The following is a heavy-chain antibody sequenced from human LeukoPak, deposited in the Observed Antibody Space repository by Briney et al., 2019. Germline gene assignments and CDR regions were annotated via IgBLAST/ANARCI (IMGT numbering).Heavy chain of an antibody. V-gene: IGHV3-15*01. CDR1: GFTFSKAW. J-gene: IGHJ4*02. Sequence: PGGSLRLSCAASGFTFSKAWMSWVRQAPGKGLEWVGRIKSETDGGTTDYAAPVKGRFTISRDDSKNTLYLQMNSLKTEDTAVYYCTTALGPVGYWGQGTLVTVSS. CDR2: IKSETDGGTT. CDR3: TTALGPVGY. D-gene: IGHD1-26*01.